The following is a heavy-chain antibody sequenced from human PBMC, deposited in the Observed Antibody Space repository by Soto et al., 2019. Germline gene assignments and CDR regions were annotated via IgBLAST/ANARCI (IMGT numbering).Heavy chain of an antibody. CDR3: ARVGATWYGYFHH. CDR1: GYKFSSDW. D-gene: IGHD6-13*01. Sequence: SLKISCKGSGYKFSSDWIGWVRQMPGKSLEWMGIIYPGDSDTRYSPSFQGQVTISADNSISTAYLQWSSLKASDSAIYYCARVGATWYGYFHHWGQGTLVTVSS. CDR2: IYPGDSDT. J-gene: IGHJ1*01. V-gene: IGHV5-51*01.